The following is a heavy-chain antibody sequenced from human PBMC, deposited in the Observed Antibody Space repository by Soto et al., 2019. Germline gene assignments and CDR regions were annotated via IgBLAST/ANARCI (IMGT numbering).Heavy chain of an antibody. CDR2: IIPIFGTA. D-gene: IGHD5-18*01. Sequence: ASVKVSCKASGGTFSSYAISWVRQAPGQGLEWMGGIIPIFGTANYAQKFQGRVTITADESTSTAYMELSSLRSEDTAVYYCARGDTAMGPFGYWGQGTLVTVSS. CDR3: ARGDTAMGPFGY. V-gene: IGHV1-69*13. J-gene: IGHJ4*02. CDR1: GGTFSSYA.